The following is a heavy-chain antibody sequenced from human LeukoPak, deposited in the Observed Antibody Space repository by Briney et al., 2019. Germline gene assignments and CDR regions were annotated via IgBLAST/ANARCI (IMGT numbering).Heavy chain of an antibody. CDR3: AKEVTPGALLYGPFDY. V-gene: IGHV3-23*01. CDR1: EFIYSSYG. Sequence: GGSLRLSCEASEFIYSSYGMSWVRQAPAKGLEGVTAISGSGGGTYYADSVKGRFTISRDNSRNTLYLEMNSLRAEDRAIYYCAKEVTPGALLYGPFDYWGQRTLVTVSS. D-gene: IGHD4-23*01. CDR2: ISGSGGGT. J-gene: IGHJ4*02.